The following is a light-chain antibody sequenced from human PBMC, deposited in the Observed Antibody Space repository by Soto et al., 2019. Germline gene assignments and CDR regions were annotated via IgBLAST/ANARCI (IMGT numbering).Light chain of an antibody. V-gene: IGLV2-14*01. Sequence: QSALTQPASVSGSPGQSITISCTGTSSDVGGYNYVSWYQQHPDKAPKLILYEVSNRPSGVSNRCSGSKSGNTASLTISGLQTEDGADYYCSSYTDNSTLVFGTGTKLTVL. CDR3: SSYTDNSTLV. J-gene: IGLJ1*01. CDR1: SSDVGGYNY. CDR2: EVS.